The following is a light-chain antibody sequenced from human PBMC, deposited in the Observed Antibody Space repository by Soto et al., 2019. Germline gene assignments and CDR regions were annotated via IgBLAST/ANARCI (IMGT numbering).Light chain of an antibody. CDR1: SSDVGSYDA. J-gene: IGLJ1*01. CDR2: EVN. Sequence: QSVLTQPASVSGSPGQSITISCTGTSSDVGSYDAVSWYQHHPGKVPKLMIYEVNKRPSGVSNRFSGSKSGNTASLTISGLQAEDEADYYCSSYTSSSTRVFGTGTKVTVL. V-gene: IGLV2-14*02. CDR3: SSYTSSSTRV.